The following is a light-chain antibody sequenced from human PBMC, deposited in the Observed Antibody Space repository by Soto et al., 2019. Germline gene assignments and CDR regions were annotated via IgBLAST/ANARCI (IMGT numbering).Light chain of an antibody. CDR1: SRDVGGYNY. CDR2: EVS. Sequence: QSVLTQPASVSGSPGQSISISCTGTSRDVGGYNYVSWFQQHPGKAPRLMIYEVSNRPSGVSNRLSGSKSGNTASLTISGLQAEDEADYYCTSYTTSSIVAFGGGTKVTVL. V-gene: IGLV2-14*01. CDR3: TSYTTSSIVA. J-gene: IGLJ2*01.